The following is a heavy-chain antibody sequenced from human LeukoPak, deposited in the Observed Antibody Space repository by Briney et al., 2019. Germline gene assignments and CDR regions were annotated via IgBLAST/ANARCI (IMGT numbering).Heavy chain of an antibody. D-gene: IGHD6-13*01. CDR1: EGTFSSYA. J-gene: IGHJ5*02. Sequence: ASVKVSCKASEGTFSSYAISWVRQAPGQGLEWMGGIIPIFGTANYAQKFQGRVTITADESTSTAYMELSSLRSEDTAVYYCARGKILIAAAGDNWFDPWGQGTLVTVSS. CDR2: IIPIFGTA. CDR3: ARGKILIAAAGDNWFDP. V-gene: IGHV1-69*13.